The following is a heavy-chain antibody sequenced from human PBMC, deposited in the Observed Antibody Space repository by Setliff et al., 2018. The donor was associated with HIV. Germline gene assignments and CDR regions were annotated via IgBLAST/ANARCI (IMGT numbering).Heavy chain of an antibody. J-gene: IGHJ6*04. CDR3: ARMVRGLILRGYHYHADV. CDR2: INHSEGT. Sequence: SETLSLTCAVYGGSFDNYFWTWIRQSPERGLEWIGEINHSEGTTYSPYLKSRLTISLDTSKNQISLKLTSVTAADTAVYYCARMVRGLILRGYHYHADVWGKGTTVTVSS. CDR1: GGSFDNYF. D-gene: IGHD3-10*01. V-gene: IGHV4-34*01.